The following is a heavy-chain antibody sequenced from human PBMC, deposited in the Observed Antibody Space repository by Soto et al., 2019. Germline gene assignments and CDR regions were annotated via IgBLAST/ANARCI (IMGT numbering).Heavy chain of an antibody. V-gene: IGHV4-59*01. J-gene: IGHJ4*02. CDR2: IFYSGST. CDR3: GRHRSFSYYYFDS. Sequence: PSETLSLTCTVSGGSISSYYWSWMRQPPGKGLEWIGYIFYSGSTNCNPSLKSRVTISVDTSKNQFSLKLSSVTAADTAVYYCGRHRSFSYYYFDSWGQGTLVTVSS. CDR1: GGSISSYY. D-gene: IGHD3-22*01.